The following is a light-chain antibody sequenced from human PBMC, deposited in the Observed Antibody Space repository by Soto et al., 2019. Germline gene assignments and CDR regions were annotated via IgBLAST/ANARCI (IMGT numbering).Light chain of an antibody. CDR2: GAS. V-gene: IGKV3-15*01. Sequence: EIVMTQSPATLSVSPGERATLSCRASQSVSSNLAWYQQKPGQAPRLLIYGASTRATGIPARFSGSGSGTEFTPPIRSPQSEDFAIYYCQQYNNWPLTFGGGTKVEIK. CDR3: QQYNNWPLT. CDR1: QSVSSN. J-gene: IGKJ4*01.